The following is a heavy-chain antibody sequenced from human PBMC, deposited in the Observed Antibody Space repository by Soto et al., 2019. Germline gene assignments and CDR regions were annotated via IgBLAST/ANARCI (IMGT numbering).Heavy chain of an antibody. V-gene: IGHV1-69*02. CDR2: IIPILGIA. D-gene: IGHD5-12*01. CDR1: GGTFSSYT. Sequence: QVQLVQSGAEVKKPGSSVKVSCKASGGTFSSYTISWVRQAPGQGLGWMGRIIPILGIANYAQKFQGRVTIPADKSTSTAYMELSSLRSEDTAVYYCARGATILDSWGQGTLVTVSS. J-gene: IGHJ4*02. CDR3: ARGATILDS.